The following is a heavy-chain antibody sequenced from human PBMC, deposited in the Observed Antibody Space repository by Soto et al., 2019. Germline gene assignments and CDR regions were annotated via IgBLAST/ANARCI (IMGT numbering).Heavy chain of an antibody. CDR3: AKAGGIAVPGSHLDY. Sequence: EVQLLESGGRLVQPGGSLRLSCAASGFTFSSYAMNWVRQAPGKGLEWVSAISGSGRSTDYADSVEGRFTISRDNSKNTLYLQMISLRAEDTAVYYCAKAGGIAVPGSHLDYWGQGTLVTVSS. V-gene: IGHV3-23*01. J-gene: IGHJ4*02. CDR1: GFTFSSYA. D-gene: IGHD6-19*01. CDR2: ISGSGRST.